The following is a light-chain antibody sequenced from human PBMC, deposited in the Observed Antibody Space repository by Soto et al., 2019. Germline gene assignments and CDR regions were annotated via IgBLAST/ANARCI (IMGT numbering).Light chain of an antibody. Sequence: DVPMTQSPSSLSASVGDRVTITCRASQSISTYLNWYLLKPGKAPVILIYAASRLQSGVPSRFNGSGSGTDFTLTVNSRQPEDFATYYCQHSYTTPRTFGQGTTLEIK. CDR2: AAS. CDR1: QSISTY. CDR3: QHSYTTPRT. J-gene: IGKJ2*01. V-gene: IGKV1-39*01.